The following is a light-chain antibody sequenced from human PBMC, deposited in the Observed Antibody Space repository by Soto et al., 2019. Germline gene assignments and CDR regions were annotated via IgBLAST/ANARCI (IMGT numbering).Light chain of an antibody. CDR3: QQYNSWPPIT. V-gene: IGKV3-15*01. J-gene: IGKJ5*01. Sequence: DIVLTQSPAALDVSPGERAPLSCRASESVSRNLAWYQQKPGQAPRLLIYDASTRATGIPDRFSGGGSGTEFTLTISSLQSEDFVVYYCQQYNSWPPITFGQGTRLEI. CDR2: DAS. CDR1: ESVSRN.